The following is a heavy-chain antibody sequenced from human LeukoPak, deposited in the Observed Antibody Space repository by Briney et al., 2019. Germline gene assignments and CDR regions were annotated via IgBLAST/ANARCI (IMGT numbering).Heavy chain of an antibody. Sequence: PGGSLRLSCAASGFTFSSYSMNWIRQAPGKGLEWVSSISSSTSYIYYADSVKGRFTISKDNAKNSLYLQMNSLRAEDTAVYYCASGGGTISFDYWGQGTLVTVSS. J-gene: IGHJ4*02. CDR2: ISSSTSYI. CDR1: GFTFSSYS. V-gene: IGHV3-21*04. CDR3: ASGGGTISFDY. D-gene: IGHD3-3*01.